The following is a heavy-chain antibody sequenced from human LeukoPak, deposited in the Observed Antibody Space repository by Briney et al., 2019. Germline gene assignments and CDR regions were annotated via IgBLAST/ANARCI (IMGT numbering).Heavy chain of an antibody. J-gene: IGHJ4*02. CDR3: ARMVDTAMVTSEVSSGGFDY. V-gene: IGHV4-30-4*02. Sequence: SETLSLTCTVSGGSISSGDYYWSWIRQPPGKGLEWIVYIYYSGSTYYNPSLKSRVTISVDTSKNQFSLKLSSVTAADTAVYYCARMVDTAMVTSEVSSGGFDYWGQGTLVTVSS. D-gene: IGHD5-18*01. CDR1: GGSISSGDYY. CDR2: IYYSGST.